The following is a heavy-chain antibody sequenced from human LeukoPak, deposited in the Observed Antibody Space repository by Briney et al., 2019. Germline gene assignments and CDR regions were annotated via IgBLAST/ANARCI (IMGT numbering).Heavy chain of an antibody. Sequence: GESLKISCAASGFTFSDYWMNWVRLAPGKGLEWVASIRQDGSEKSYVDSVKGRFTISRDNTWNSLYLQMNSLRAEDTAVYYCARDGTAPGLYFDLWGQGTLVTVSS. CDR2: IRQDGSEK. V-gene: IGHV3-7*01. CDR3: ARDGTAPGLYFDL. CDR1: GFTFSDYW. D-gene: IGHD1/OR15-1a*01. J-gene: IGHJ4*01.